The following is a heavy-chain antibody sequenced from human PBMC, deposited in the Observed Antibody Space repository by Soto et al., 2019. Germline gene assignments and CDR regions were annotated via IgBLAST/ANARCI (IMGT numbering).Heavy chain of an antibody. D-gene: IGHD2-8*01. CDR2: INHSGST. CDR1: GGSFSGYY. V-gene: IGHV4-34*01. Sequence: SETLSLTCAVYGGSFSGYYWSWIRQPPGKGLEWIGEINHSGSTNYNPSLKSRVTISVDTSKNQFSLKLSSVTAADTAAYYCARAVGINGAKSGFDYWGQGTLVTVSS. J-gene: IGHJ4*02. CDR3: ARAVGINGAKSGFDY.